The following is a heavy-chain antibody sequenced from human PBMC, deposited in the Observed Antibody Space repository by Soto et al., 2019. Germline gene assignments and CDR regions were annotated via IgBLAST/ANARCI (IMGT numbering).Heavy chain of an antibody. V-gene: IGHV4-61*01. CDR1: GGSVSSGSYY. Sequence: PSETLSLTCTVSGGSVSSGSYYWSWIRQPPGKGLEWIGYIYYSGSTNYNPSLKSRVTISVDTSKNQFSLKLSSVTAADTAVYYCEREALGIPKDSFDYWGQGTLVTVSS. CDR3: EREALGIPKDSFDY. D-gene: IGHD7-27*01. CDR2: IYYSGST. J-gene: IGHJ4*02.